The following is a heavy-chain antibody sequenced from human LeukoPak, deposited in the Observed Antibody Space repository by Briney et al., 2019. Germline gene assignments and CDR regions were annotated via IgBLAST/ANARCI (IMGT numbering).Heavy chain of an antibody. CDR1: GYTFTSYY. CDR3: ARFGAYSSSWYSLDF. CDR2: INPSGGST. J-gene: IGHJ4*02. D-gene: IGHD6-13*01. V-gene: IGHV1-46*01. Sequence: ASVKVSCKASGYTFTSYYMHWVRQAPGQGLEWMGIINPSGGSTSYAQKFQGRVTMTRDTSTSTVYMEVSSLRSDDTAMYYCARFGAYSSSWYSLDFWGQGTLVTVSS.